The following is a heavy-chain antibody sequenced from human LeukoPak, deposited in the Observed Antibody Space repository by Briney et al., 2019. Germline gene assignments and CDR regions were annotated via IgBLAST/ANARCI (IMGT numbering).Heavy chain of an antibody. D-gene: IGHD1-1*01. CDR1: GFTFSKFW. V-gene: IGHV3-7*04. CDR3: ARGDDFSGDH. Sequence: GGSLRLSCAVYGFTFSKFWMSWVRQAPGRGLEWVANIHPEGNEKYHVESVKGRFTISRDNAKNLLFLQMNGLRVEDTAAYYCARGDDFSGDHWGQGTLVTVSS. CDR2: IHPEGNEK. J-gene: IGHJ4*02.